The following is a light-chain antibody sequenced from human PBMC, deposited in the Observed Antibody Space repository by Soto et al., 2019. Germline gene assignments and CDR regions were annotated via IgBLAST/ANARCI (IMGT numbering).Light chain of an antibody. CDR1: SSDIGYYDY. J-gene: IGLJ1*01. Sequence: QSALTQPASVSGSPGQSITISCTGTSSDIGYYDYVSWYQHHSGKAPKLIIYEVNNRPSGVSNRFSGSKSVNTASLTISGLQAEHEAEYYCSSHSGSSAYYVFGTGTKVTVL. CDR2: EVN. V-gene: IGLV2-14*01. CDR3: SSHSGSSAYYV.